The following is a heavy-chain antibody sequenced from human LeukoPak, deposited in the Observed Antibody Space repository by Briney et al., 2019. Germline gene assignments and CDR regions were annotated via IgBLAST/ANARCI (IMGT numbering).Heavy chain of an antibody. Sequence: SETLSLTCAVYGGSFSGYYWTSIRQPPGKGPEWIGEINHSGSTNYNPSHKRRVTISVDTSRNEFSLRLNSVTAADTAVYYCATFRWGIGFEYWGQGTLVTVSS. CDR1: GGSFSGYY. D-gene: IGHD3-16*01. CDR2: INHSGST. J-gene: IGHJ4*02. CDR3: ATFRWGIGFEY. V-gene: IGHV4-34*01.